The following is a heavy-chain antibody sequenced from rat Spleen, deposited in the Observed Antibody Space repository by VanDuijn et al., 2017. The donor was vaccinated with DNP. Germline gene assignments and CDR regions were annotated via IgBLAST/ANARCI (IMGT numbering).Heavy chain of an antibody. D-gene: IGHD4-3*01. CDR2: ISYDGGST. V-gene: IGHV5-7*01. CDR1: GFSFSDYN. Sequence: EVQLVESGGGLVRPGRSLKLSCAASGFSFSDYNLAWVRQAPKEGLEWVATISYDGGSTYYRDAVKGRFTISRDNAKGTLYLQMNSLRSEDMATYYCIRWNSGHFDYWGQGVMVTVSS. J-gene: IGHJ2*01. CDR3: IRWNSGHFDY.